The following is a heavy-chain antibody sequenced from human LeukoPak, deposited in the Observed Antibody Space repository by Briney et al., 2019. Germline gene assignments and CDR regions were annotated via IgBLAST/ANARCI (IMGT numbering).Heavy chain of an antibody. J-gene: IGHJ4*02. CDR3: ARADLLRCLDY. CDR1: GFTFSSYS. Sequence: GGSLRLSCAASGFTFSSYSMNWVRQAPGKGLEWVSYISSSSSTIYYADSVKGRFTISRDNAKNSLYLQMNSLRAEDTAVYCCARADLLRCLDYWGQGTLVTVSS. D-gene: IGHD4-17*01. V-gene: IGHV3-48*04. CDR2: ISSSSSTI.